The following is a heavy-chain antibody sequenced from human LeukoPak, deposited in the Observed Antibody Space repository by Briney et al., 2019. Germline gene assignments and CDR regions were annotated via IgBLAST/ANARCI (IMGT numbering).Heavy chain of an antibody. CDR1: GFTLSGDY. Sequence: GGSLRLSCAASGFTLSGDYMSWVRQAPGKGLVWVSVIFGAGTTYYADSVKGRFTISRDNSKNTLYLQMNSLRAEDTAVYYCARAIQFGGYFDYWGQGTLVTVST. D-gene: IGHD2-15*01. J-gene: IGHJ4*02. V-gene: IGHV3-53*01. CDR2: IFGAGTT. CDR3: ARAIQFGGYFDY.